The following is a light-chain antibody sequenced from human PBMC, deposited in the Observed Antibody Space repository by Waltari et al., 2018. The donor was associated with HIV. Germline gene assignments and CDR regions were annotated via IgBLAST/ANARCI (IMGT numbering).Light chain of an antibody. CDR1: QSVSSSY. J-gene: IGKJ1*01. CDR2: ATS. V-gene: IGKV3-20*01. Sequence: EIVLTQSPGTLSLFPGERATLSCRASQSVSSSYLAWYQQKPGQAPRLLTYATSSRATGIPDRFSGSGSGTDFTLTISRLEPGDIAVYYCQQYGSSPRTFGQGTKVEVK. CDR3: QQYGSSPRT.